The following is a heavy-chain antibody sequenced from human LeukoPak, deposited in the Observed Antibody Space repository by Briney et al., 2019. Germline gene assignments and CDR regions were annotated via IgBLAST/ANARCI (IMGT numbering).Heavy chain of an antibody. Sequence: SETLSLTCTVSGGSISSSSYYWGWIRQPPGKGLEWIGSIYYSGSTYYNPSLKSRVTISVDTSKNQFSLKLSSVTAADTAVYYCARDRYYDSSGYYTIDYWGQGTLVTVSS. CDR1: GGSISSSSYY. CDR3: ARDRYYDSSGYYTIDY. D-gene: IGHD3-22*01. CDR2: IYYSGST. J-gene: IGHJ4*02. V-gene: IGHV4-39*07.